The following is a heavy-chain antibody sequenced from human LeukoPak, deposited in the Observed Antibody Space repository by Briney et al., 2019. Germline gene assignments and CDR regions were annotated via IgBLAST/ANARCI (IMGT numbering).Heavy chain of an antibody. CDR3: AGRTDYYDSSGYHY. D-gene: IGHD3-22*01. Sequence: SETLSLTCTVFGGSISSYYWSWIRQPPGKGLGWIGYIYYSGSTNYNPSLKSRVTISVDTSKNQFSLKLSSVTAADTAVYYCAGRTDYYDSSGYHYWGQGTLVTVSS. J-gene: IGHJ4*02. CDR1: GGSISSYY. V-gene: IGHV4-59*01. CDR2: IYYSGST.